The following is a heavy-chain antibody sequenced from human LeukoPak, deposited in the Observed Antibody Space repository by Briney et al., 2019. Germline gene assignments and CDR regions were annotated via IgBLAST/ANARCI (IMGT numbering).Heavy chain of an antibody. D-gene: IGHD5-24*01. CDR2: INSDGSST. J-gene: IGHJ4*02. CDR3: ARDNVGDGYNPTIKLFDY. Sequence: GGSLRLSCAASGFTFSSYWMHWVRQAPGKGLVWVSRINSDGSSTSYADSVKGRFTISRDNAKNTLYLQMNSLRAEDTAVYYCARDNVGDGYNPTIKLFDYWGQGTLVTVSS. V-gene: IGHV3-74*01. CDR1: GFTFSSYW.